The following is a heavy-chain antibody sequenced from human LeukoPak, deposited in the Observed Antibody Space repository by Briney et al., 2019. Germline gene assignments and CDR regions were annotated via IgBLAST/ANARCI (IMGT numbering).Heavy chain of an antibody. Sequence: PGVSLRLSCAASGFGFDDYPMHWVRQAPGKGLEWVSLINEDGGKTFYADSVRGRFTISRDNSKNSLYLQMNSLRTEDTALYYCAKEIDTLGTNAFDIWGQGTIVTVSS. CDR3: AKEIDTLGTNAFDI. V-gene: IGHV3-43*02. J-gene: IGHJ3*02. CDR1: GFGFDDYP. CDR2: INEDGGKT. D-gene: IGHD2-15*01.